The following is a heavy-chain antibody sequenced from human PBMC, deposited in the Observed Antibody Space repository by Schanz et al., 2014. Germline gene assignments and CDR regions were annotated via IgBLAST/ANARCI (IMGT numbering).Heavy chain of an antibody. CDR1: GFNFSDYA. D-gene: IGHD3-10*01. Sequence: EVHLLESGGGLVPPGGSLRLSCAASGFNFSDYAMCWVRQAPGKGLEWVSAISGGGGTTYYTDSVRGLFTISRYNSKNTLYLQMNSLRAEAAAVYCCAKGRFGELSAFDIWGQGTMVTVSS. V-gene: IGHV3-23*01. CDR3: AKGRFGELSAFDI. CDR2: ISGGGGTT. J-gene: IGHJ3*02.